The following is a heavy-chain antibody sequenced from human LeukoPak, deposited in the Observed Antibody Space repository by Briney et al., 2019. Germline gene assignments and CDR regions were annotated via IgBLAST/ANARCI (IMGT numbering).Heavy chain of an antibody. J-gene: IGHJ4*02. CDR1: GFIFSNYG. D-gene: IGHD3/OR15-3a*01. V-gene: IGHV3-33*01. CDR2: IWSHGRKT. Sequence: GGSLRLSCATSGFIFSNYGMHWLRRGPGKGLEWVTGIWSHGRKTYYADSVKGRFTLARHNSNSTLSLEMNSLRSEDTAVYFCARDLAFFALSPGGQGTLVTVSS. CDR3: ARDLAFFALSP.